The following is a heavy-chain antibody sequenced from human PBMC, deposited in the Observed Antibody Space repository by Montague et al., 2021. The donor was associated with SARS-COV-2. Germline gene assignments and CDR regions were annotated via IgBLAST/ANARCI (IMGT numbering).Heavy chain of an antibody. J-gene: IGHJ4*02. CDR2: INHSGST. V-gene: IGHV4-34*01. CDR1: GGSFSGYY. CDR3: ARVGGNEYRFFDY. Sequence: SETLSLTCAVHGGSFSGYYWSWIRQPPGKGLEWIGEINHSGSTNYNPSLKSRVSISVDTSKSQFSLNLSSVTAADTAVYYCARVGGNEYRFFDYWGQGSLVTVSS. D-gene: IGHD1-1*01.